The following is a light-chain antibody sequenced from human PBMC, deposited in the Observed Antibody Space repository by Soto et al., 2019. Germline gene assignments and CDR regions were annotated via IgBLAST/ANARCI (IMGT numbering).Light chain of an antibody. J-gene: IGLJ1*01. Sequence: QSVLTQPASVSGSPGQSITISCTGTSSDVGDYNYVSWYQQHPGKAPKLMIYDVSNRPSGVSNLFSGFKSGNTASLTISGLQAEDEADYYCSSYSSSSNYVFGTGTKVTVL. CDR3: SSYSSSSNYV. CDR1: SSDVGDYNY. V-gene: IGLV2-14*01. CDR2: DVS.